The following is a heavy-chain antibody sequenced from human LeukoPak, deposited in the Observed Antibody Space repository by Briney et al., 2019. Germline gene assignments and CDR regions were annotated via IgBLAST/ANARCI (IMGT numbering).Heavy chain of an antibody. CDR2: IWYDGSNK. J-gene: IGHJ4*02. Sequence: PGRSLRLSCAASGFTFSSYGTHWVRQAPGKGLEWVADIWYDGSNKYYADSVKGRFTISRDNSKNTLYLQMNSLRAEDTAVYFCARDGCGGDCYFVYWGQGTLVTVSS. CDR3: ARDGCGGDCYFVY. V-gene: IGHV3-33*01. D-gene: IGHD2-21*02. CDR1: GFTFSSYG.